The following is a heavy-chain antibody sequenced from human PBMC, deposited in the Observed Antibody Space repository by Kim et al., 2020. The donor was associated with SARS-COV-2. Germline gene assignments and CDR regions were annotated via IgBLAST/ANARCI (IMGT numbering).Heavy chain of an antibody. J-gene: IGHJ4*02. CDR3: ASGTWGYYGSGSLDY. Sequence: DSVKGRFTISRDNSKNTLYLQMNSLRAEKMAVYYCASGTWGYYGSGSLDYWGQGTLVTVSS. D-gene: IGHD3-10*01. V-gene: IGHV3-66*01.